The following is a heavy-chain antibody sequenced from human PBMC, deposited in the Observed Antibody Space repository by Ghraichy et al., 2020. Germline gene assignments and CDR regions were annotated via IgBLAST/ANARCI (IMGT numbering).Heavy chain of an antibody. Sequence: SLRLSCAASGFTFDDYAMHWVRQAPGKGLVWVSGISWNGGSIDYADSVKGRLTISRDNAKNSLFLQMNSLRAEDTALYYCAKDINWNYYYYVMDVWGQGTTVTVSS. CDR3: AKDINWNYYYYVMDV. CDR2: ISWNGGSI. J-gene: IGHJ6*02. D-gene: IGHD1-1*01. CDR1: GFTFDDYA. V-gene: IGHV3-9*01.